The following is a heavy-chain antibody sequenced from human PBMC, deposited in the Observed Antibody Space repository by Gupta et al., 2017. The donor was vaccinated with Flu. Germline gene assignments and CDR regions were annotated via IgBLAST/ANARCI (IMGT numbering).Heavy chain of an antibody. Sequence: EVQLLESGGGLVQPGGSLRLSCAASGFTFSSYAMSWVRQAPGKGLEWVSAISGSGGSTYYADSVKGRFTISRDNSKNTLYLQMNSLRAEDTAVYYCAKDEVGAASSSSLRRFIFGYWGQGTLVTVSS. CDR1: GFTFSSYA. J-gene: IGHJ4*02. CDR2: ISGSGGST. D-gene: IGHD2-15*01. CDR3: AKDEVGAASSSSLRRFIFGY. V-gene: IGHV3-23*01.